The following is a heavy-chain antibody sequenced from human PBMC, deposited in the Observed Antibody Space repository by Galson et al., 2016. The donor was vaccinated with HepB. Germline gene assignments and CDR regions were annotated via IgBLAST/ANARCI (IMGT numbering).Heavy chain of an antibody. V-gene: IGHV3-11*01. Sequence: LRLSCAASGFTFSDYYMSWIRQAPGKGLEWISYMSNSGSTIFYADSVKGRFTIFRDNTKNSLYMQMNRLRAEDTAVYYCVRDQFGDYYYGLDVWGQGTTVIVSS. CDR3: VRDQFGDYYYGLDV. J-gene: IGHJ6*02. D-gene: IGHD3-16*01. CDR2: MSNSGSTI. CDR1: GFTFSDYY.